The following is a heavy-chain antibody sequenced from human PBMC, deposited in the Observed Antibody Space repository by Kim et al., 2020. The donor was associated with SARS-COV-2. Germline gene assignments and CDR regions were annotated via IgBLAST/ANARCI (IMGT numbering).Heavy chain of an antibody. CDR1: GFTFSSYS. J-gene: IGHJ4*02. CDR3: ASFPDYYDSSGYYDY. Sequence: GGSLRLSCAASGFTFSSYSMNWVRQAPGKGLEWVSSISSSSSYIYYADSVKGRFTISRDNAKNSLYLQMNSLRAEDTAVYYCASFPDYYDSSGYYDYWGQGTLVTVSS. V-gene: IGHV3-21*01. D-gene: IGHD3-22*01. CDR2: ISSSSSYI.